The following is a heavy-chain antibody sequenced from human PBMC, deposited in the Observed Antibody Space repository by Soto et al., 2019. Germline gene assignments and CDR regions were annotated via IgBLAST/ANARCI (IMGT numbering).Heavy chain of an antibody. D-gene: IGHD1-26*01. CDR1: AFTFNTYA. CDR3: ARGGGKYFYYFDY. CDR2: ISYDGSNK. Sequence: QVQLVESGGGVVQPGRSLTLSCAASAFTFNTYAMYWVRQAPGKGLEWAAGISYDGSNKYYADSVKGRFTISRDNSKNTLYLQMSSLRRDDTAVYYCARGGGKYFYYFDYWGQGTLVTVSS. J-gene: IGHJ4*02. V-gene: IGHV3-30*04.